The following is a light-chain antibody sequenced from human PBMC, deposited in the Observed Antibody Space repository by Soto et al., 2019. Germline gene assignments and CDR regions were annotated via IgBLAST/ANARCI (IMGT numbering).Light chain of an antibody. V-gene: IGKV4-1*01. Sequence: DIVMTQSPDSLAVSLGERATINCKSSQSVLHSSNNKNYLTWYQQKQGQPPKLLIYWASTRESGVPDRFSGRGSGTDFTLTISSLQAEDVAVYYCQQFQTPARTFGQGTKVEIK. CDR3: QQFQTPART. CDR2: WAS. J-gene: IGKJ1*01. CDR1: QSVLHSSNNKNY.